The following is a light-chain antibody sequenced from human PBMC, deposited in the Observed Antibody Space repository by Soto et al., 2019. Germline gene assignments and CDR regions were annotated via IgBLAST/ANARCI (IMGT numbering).Light chain of an antibody. CDR3: HQYNCYPS. J-gene: IGKJ1*01. CDR1: PTVSGN. V-gene: IGKV3-15*01. Sequence: TKSATTMSVSPGERAAPSCRASPTVSGNLAWYQQKPGQSPRLLIYGTSTRATGVPSRFSGSGSGTEFTLSISSLQSEDIAVYYCHQYNCYPSFGQGTKVDIK. CDR2: GTS.